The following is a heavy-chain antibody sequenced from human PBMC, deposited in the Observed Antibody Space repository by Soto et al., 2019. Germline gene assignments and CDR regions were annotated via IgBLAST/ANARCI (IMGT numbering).Heavy chain of an antibody. D-gene: IGHD6-13*01. Sequence: ASVKVSCKASGYTFINLEIRWVRQAAGQGLEWVGWMNPGSGKTGYASKFQGRVAMTRDASTGTSHLELGSLTSDVTAVYYCARMASAGTLNWFDHWGQGTLAADS. J-gene: IGHJ5*02. CDR2: MNPGSGKT. V-gene: IGHV1-8*02. CDR1: GYTFINLE. CDR3: ARMASAGTLNWFDH.